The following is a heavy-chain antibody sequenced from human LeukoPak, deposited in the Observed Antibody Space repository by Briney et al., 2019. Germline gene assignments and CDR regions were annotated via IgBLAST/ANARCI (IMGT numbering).Heavy chain of an antibody. Sequence: PGRSLRLSCAASGFTFSSYGMHWVRQAPGKGLEWVAVILYDGSNKYYADSVKGRFTISRDNSKNTLYLQMNSLRAEDTAVYYCAKGGYCSGGSCYSLDYWGQGTLVTVSS. D-gene: IGHD2-15*01. CDR1: GFTFSSYG. J-gene: IGHJ4*02. CDR3: AKGGYCSGGSCYSLDY. V-gene: IGHV3-30*18. CDR2: ILYDGSNK.